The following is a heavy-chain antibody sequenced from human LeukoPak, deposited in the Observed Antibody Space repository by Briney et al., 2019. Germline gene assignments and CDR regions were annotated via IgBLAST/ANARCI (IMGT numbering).Heavy chain of an antibody. Sequence: SETLSLTCAGYGGSFSGYYWSWLRQAPGKGLEWIGEINHSRSTNYNPSLKSRVNISVDTSKNQFSLKLSSVTAADTAVYYCARGPHDSSCYYRYYYYYYMDVWGKGTTVTVSS. CDR1: GGSFSGYY. D-gene: IGHD3-22*01. CDR2: INHSRST. J-gene: IGHJ6*03. CDR3: ARGPHDSSCYYRYYYYYYMDV. V-gene: IGHV4-34*01.